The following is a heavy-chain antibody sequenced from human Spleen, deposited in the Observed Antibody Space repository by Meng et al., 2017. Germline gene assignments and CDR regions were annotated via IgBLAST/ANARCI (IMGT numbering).Heavy chain of an antibody. CDR1: GFTFSSYW. Sequence: GESLKISCAASGFTFSSYWMHWVRQAPGKGLVWVSRINSDGNSRGYADSVKGRFTISRDNAKNTLYLQMNSLRAEDTAVYYCARGPYYYDSSGYTVDYWAQGTLVTVSS. J-gene: IGHJ4*02. CDR2: INSDGNSR. D-gene: IGHD3-22*01. CDR3: ARGPYYYDSSGYTVDY. V-gene: IGHV3-74*01.